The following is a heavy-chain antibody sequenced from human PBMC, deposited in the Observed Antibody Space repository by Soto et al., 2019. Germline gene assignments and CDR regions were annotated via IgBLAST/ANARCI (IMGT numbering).Heavy chain of an antibody. V-gene: IGHV3-30*18. Sequence: QVQLVESGGGVVQPGRSLRLSCAASGFTFSSYGMHWVRQAPGKGLEWVAVISYDGSNKYYADSVKGRFTISRDNSKNTLYLQMNSLRAEDTAVYYCGKLGGVIVTLPNDAFDIWGQGTMFTVSS. CDR3: GKLGGVIVTLPNDAFDI. D-gene: IGHD3-16*02. CDR2: ISYDGSNK. J-gene: IGHJ3*02. CDR1: GFTFSSYG.